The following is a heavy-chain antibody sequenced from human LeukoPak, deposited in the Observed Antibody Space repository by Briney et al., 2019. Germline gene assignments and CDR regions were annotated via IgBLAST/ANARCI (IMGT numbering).Heavy chain of an antibody. V-gene: IGHV4-34*01. Sequence: SETLSLTCAVYGGSFSGYYWSWIRQPPGKGLEWIGEINHSGSTNYNPSLKSRITISVDTSKNRFSLKLSSVTAADTAVYYCASSNWAWVVVAWGQGTLVTVSS. CDR3: ASSNWAWVVVA. D-gene: IGHD2-21*01. J-gene: IGHJ4*02. CDR2: INHSGST. CDR1: GGSFSGYY.